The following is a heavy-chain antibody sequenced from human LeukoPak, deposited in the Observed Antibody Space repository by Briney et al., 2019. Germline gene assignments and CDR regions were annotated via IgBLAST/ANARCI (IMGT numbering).Heavy chain of an antibody. V-gene: IGHV3-48*04. CDR3: ARVIKPHYYGSGSYFRWPNAFDI. CDR1: GFTFSSYS. Sequence: GGSLRLSCAASGFTFSSYSMNWVRQAPGKGLEWVSYISSSGSTIYYADSVKGRFTISRDNAKNSLYLQMNTLRAEDTAVYYCARVIKPHYYGSGSYFRWPNAFDIRGQGTMVTVSS. J-gene: IGHJ3*02. CDR2: ISSSGSTI. D-gene: IGHD3-10*01.